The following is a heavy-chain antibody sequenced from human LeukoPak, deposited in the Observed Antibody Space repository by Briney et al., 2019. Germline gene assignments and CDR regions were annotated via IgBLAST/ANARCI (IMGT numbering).Heavy chain of an antibody. Sequence: SETLSLTCAVSGGSICSGGYSWSWIRQPPGKGLEWIGYIYHSGSTYYNPSLKSRVTISVDRSKNQFSLKLSSVTAADTAVYYCARVNSLFGAFDIWGQGTMVTVSS. V-gene: IGHV4-30-2*01. J-gene: IGHJ3*02. CDR3: ARVNSLFGAFDI. CDR2: IYHSGST. D-gene: IGHD2/OR15-2a*01. CDR1: GGSICSGGYS.